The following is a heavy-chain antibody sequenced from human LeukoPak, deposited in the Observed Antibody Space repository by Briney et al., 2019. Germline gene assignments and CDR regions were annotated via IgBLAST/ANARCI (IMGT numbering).Heavy chain of an antibody. J-gene: IGHJ5*02. CDR1: GFTFSRHA. D-gene: IGHD3-16*01. CDR3: AKAPVGDWGVSDA. V-gene: IGHV3-23*01. CDR2: ISGSGSTT. Sequence: GGSLRLSCAASGFTFSRHAMSWVRQAPGKGLEWVSGISGSGSTTYYADSVKGRFTISRDHSKNTLFLQMNSLRAEDTAEYYCAKAPVGDWGVSDAWGQGTLVTVSS.